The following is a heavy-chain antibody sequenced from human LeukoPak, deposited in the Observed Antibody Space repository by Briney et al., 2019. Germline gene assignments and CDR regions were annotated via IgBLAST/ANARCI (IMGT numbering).Heavy chain of an antibody. D-gene: IGHD1-26*01. J-gene: IGHJ4*02. CDR2: IWADGSDK. CDR1: GFSFSDHA. V-gene: IGHV3-33*02. CDR3: AGHGSGRDYFDPLDN. Sequence: PGGSLRLSCAASGFSFSDHAMHWVRQAPGKGLEWVAAIWADGSDKYYLDSVKGRFTVSRDNPTSTLILRLDRLRVDDTAIYYCAGHGSGRDYFDPLDNWGRGTLVTVSS.